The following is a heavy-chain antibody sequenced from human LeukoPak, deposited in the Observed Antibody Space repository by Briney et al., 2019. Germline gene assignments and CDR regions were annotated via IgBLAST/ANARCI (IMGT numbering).Heavy chain of an antibody. CDR1: GYTFTSYG. J-gene: IGHJ4*02. CDR2: ISAYNGDT. Sequence: GASVKVSCKASGYTFTSYGISWVRQAPGQGLEWMGWISAYNGDTHYAQKLQGRVTMTTDTSTSTAYMELRSLRSDDTAVYYCARDPSNTSGYQIYFDYWGQGTLVTVSS. V-gene: IGHV1-18*01. D-gene: IGHD3-3*01. CDR3: ARDPSNTSGYQIYFDY.